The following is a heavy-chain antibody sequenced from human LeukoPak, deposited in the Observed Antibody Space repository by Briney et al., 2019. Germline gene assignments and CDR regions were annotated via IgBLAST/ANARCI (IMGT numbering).Heavy chain of an antibody. D-gene: IGHD5-18*01. J-gene: IGHJ4*02. CDR1: GFTFSSYG. CDR3: AKDSTAMVNREYFDY. CDR2: ISYDGSNK. V-gene: IGHV3-30*18. Sequence: PGGSLRLSCAASGFTFSSYGMHWVRQAPGKGLEWVAVISYDGSNKYYADSVKGRLTISRDNSKNTLYLQMNSLRAEDTAVYYCAKDSTAMVNREYFDYWGQGTLVTVSS.